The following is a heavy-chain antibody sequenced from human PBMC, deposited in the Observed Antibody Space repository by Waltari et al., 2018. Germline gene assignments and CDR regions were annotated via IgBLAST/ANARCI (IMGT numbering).Heavy chain of an antibody. CDR3: ARASGVDY. CDR1: GFTFSTYV. D-gene: IGHD3-16*01. V-gene: IGHV3-23*01. Sequence: EVQLFESGGGFVQPGGSLGLSCAASGFTFSTYVMNWVRQAPGKGLEWVSSISDGGGIINYADSVKGRFTISRDNSKNTLYLQMNSLRVEDTAVYYCARASGVDYWGQGTLVTISS. J-gene: IGHJ4*02. CDR2: ISDGGGII.